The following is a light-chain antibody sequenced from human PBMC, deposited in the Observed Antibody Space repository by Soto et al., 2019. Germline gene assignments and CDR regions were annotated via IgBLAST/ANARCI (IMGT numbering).Light chain of an antibody. V-gene: IGKV1-5*03. CDR1: RSASTW. Sequence: DIQMTQFPSTLSASVGDTVTITFRASRSASTWLAWYQQIPGGAPKLLIYKAAILESGGPSRFSGSGSGTEFTLTITSLQPEDFATYYCQQYDMFGPGTKVDI. CDR2: KAA. J-gene: IGKJ1*01. CDR3: QQYDM.